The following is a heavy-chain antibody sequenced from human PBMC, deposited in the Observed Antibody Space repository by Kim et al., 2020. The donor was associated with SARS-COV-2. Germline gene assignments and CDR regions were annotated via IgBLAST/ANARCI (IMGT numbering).Heavy chain of an antibody. CDR1: GGTFSSYA. J-gene: IGHJ6*02. V-gene: IGHV1-69*13. CDR3: AERGSGSFGTGKSPHYYYYGMDV. Sequence: SVKVSCKASGGTFSSYAISWVRQAPGQGLEWMGGIIPIFGTANYAQKFQGRVTITADESTSTAYMELSSLRSEDTAVYYCAERGSGSFGTGKSPHYYYYGMDVWGQGTTVTVSS. D-gene: IGHD3-10*01. CDR2: IIPIFGTA.